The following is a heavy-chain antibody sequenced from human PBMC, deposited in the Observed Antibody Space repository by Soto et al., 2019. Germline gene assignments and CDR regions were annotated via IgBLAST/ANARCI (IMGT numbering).Heavy chain of an antibody. CDR3: AKAGPGGILTGYDYDYYGMDV. J-gene: IGHJ6*02. V-gene: IGHV3-30*18. D-gene: IGHD3-9*01. CDR2: ISYDGSNK. CDR1: GFTFSSYG. Sequence: GGSLRLSCAASGFTFSSYGMHWVRQAPGKGLEWVAVISYDGSNKYYADSVKGRFTISRDNSKNTLYLQMNSLRAEDTAVYYCAKAGPGGILTGYDYDYYGMDVWGQRTTDTVSS.